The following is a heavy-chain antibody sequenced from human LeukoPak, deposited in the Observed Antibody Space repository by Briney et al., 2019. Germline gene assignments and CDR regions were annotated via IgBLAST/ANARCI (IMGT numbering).Heavy chain of an antibody. J-gene: IGHJ5*02. D-gene: IGHD1-26*01. V-gene: IGHV4-59*01. CDR2: IYYSGST. CDR1: GGSISSYY. Sequence: SETLSLTCTVSGGSISSYYWSWIRQPPGKGLEWIGYIYYSGSTNYNPSLKSRVTISVDTSKNQFSLKLSSVTAADTAVYYCARGSTREKFDPWGQGTLVTVSS. CDR3: ARGSTREKFDP.